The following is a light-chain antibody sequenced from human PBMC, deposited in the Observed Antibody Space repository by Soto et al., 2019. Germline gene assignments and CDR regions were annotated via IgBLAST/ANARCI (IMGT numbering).Light chain of an antibody. V-gene: IGLV2-14*03. J-gene: IGLJ1*01. CDR3: SSYTTSNTRQIV. CDR1: SSDVGGYNY. Sequence: QSVLNQPASVSGSPGQSITISCTGTSSDVGGYNYVSWYQHHPGKAPKLMIFDVSNRPSGVSNRFSGSKSGNTASLTISGLQPEDEADYYCSSYTTSNTRQIVFGTGTKVTV. CDR2: DVS.